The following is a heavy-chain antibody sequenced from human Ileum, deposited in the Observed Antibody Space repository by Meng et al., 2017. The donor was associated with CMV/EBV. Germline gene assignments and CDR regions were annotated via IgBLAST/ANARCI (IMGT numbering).Heavy chain of an antibody. CDR1: GFAFSSYA. Sequence: GESLKISCAASGFAFSSYAMSWVRQAPGKGLEWVANIKQDGSDKYYVDSVKGRFTISRDNAKNSLYLQMNSLRAEDTAVYYCARFGGLFDYCGQGTLVTVSS. V-gene: IGHV3-7*01. J-gene: IGHJ4*02. CDR3: ARFGGLFDY. D-gene: IGHD3-16*01. CDR2: IKQDGSDK.